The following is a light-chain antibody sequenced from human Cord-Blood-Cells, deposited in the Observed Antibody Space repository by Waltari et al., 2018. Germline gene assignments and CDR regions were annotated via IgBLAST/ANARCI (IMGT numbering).Light chain of an antibody. Sequence: SYVLTQPPSVSVAPGKTARITCGGNNIGSKSAPWYQQKPGQAHVLVVYDDSDRPSGIPERFSGSNSGNTATLTISRVEAGDEADYYCQVWDSSSDHWVFGGGTKLTVL. J-gene: IGLJ3*02. CDR1: NIGSKS. CDR2: DDS. V-gene: IGLV3-21*03. CDR3: QVWDSSSDHWV.